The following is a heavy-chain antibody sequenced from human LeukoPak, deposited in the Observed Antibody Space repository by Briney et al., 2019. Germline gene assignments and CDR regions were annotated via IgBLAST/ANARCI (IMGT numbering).Heavy chain of an antibody. CDR1: GFTFSNYA. V-gene: IGHV3-23*01. CDR2: IHYIGDST. D-gene: IGHD5-24*01. J-gene: IGHJ4*02. CDR3: AKVIREVDMSHDY. Sequence: GGSLRLSCAASGFTFSNYAMSWVRQAPGKGLEWVSSIHYIGDSTYYADSVKGRFTIPRDNSKNTLFLQMSSLRAEDTAVYYCAKVIREVDMSHDYWGQGALVTVSS.